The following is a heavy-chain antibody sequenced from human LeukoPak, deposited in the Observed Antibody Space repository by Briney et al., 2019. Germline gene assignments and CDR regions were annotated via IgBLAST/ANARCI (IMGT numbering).Heavy chain of an antibody. CDR1: GFTFSSYA. J-gene: IGHJ6*03. CDR3: ARGVPGILDYYYMDV. CDR2: ICCDGSNT. Sequence: PGRSLRLSCAASGFTFSSYAMHWVRQAPGKGLEWVSVICCDGSNTYYAHSVKGGFTISRDNSKNTLYLQMNSLRAEDTAVYYCARGVPGILDYYYMDVWGKGTTVTVSS. V-gene: IGHV3-30-3*01. D-gene: IGHD5-18*01.